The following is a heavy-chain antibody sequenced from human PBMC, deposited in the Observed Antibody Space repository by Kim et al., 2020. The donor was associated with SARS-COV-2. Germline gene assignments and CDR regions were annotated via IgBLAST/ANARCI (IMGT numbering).Heavy chain of an antibody. V-gene: IGHV5-10-1*01. CDR3: ARLYGGGGGWAVLVDD. J-gene: IGHJ4*02. CDR2: IDPSDSYT. D-gene: IGHD2-15*01. Sequence: GESLKIACKGSGYSFTSYWISWVRQMPGKGLEWMGRIDPSDSYTNYSPSFQGHVTISADKSISTAYLQWSSLKASDTAMYYCARLYGGGGGWAVLVDDWGQGTLVTVSS. CDR1: GYSFTSYW.